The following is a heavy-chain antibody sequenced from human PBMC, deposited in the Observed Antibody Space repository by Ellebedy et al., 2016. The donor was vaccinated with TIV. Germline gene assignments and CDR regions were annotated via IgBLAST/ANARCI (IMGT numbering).Heavy chain of an antibody. D-gene: IGHD6-19*01. J-gene: IGHJ6*02. CDR2: IRDNGDTT. CDR3: AACIAVAAPAVPEYYGMDV. V-gene: IGHV3-66*01. Sequence: GESLKISCAASGFTVSSNYMSWVRQAPGKGLEWVSGIRDNGDTTYYADSVKGRFTISRDNSKNTLYLQMNSLRAEDTAVYYCAACIAVAAPAVPEYYGMDVWGQGTTVTVSS. CDR1: GFTVSSNY.